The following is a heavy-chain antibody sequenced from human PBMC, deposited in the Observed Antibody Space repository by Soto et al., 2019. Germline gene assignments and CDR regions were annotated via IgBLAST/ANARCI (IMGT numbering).Heavy chain of an antibody. CDR3: AKFVGNYPFDY. D-gene: IGHD3-10*01. CDR2: MNPNSGST. CDR1: GYTFTNHD. V-gene: IGHV1-8*01. J-gene: IGHJ4*02. Sequence: QVQLVQSGAEVKKPGASVKVSCKASGYTFTNHDINWVRQATGQGLEWMGWMNPNSGSTGYAQKFQGRITLTRNRAISTAYMELSSLRSEDTAVYYCAKFVGNYPFDYWGQGTLFTVSS.